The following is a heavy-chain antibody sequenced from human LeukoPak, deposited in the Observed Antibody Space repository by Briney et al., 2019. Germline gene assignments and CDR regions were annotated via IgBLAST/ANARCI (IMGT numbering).Heavy chain of an antibody. Sequence: PSETLSLTCTVPGGSISSYYWSWIRQPPGKGLEWIGYIYYSGSTNYNPSLKSRVTISVDTSKNQFSPKLSSVTAADTAVYYCARHDDYGAPWYFDYWGQGTLVTVSS. CDR1: GGSISSYY. CDR3: ARHDDYGAPWYFDY. J-gene: IGHJ4*02. V-gene: IGHV4-59*08. D-gene: IGHD4-17*01. CDR2: IYYSGST.